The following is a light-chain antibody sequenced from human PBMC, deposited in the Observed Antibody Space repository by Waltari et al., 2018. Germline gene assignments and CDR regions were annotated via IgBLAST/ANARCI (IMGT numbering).Light chain of an antibody. V-gene: IGKV6-21*02. CDR2: YAS. CDR3: LQSSSLPIT. Sequence: EIVLTQSPDFQSVTPTEKVTITSRASQSIGTSLHWYQQKPDQSPKHLIRYASQSISGVPSRFSGSGSETEFTLTINSLEAEDVATYYCLQSSSLPITFGQGTRLEI. J-gene: IGKJ5*01. CDR1: QSIGTS.